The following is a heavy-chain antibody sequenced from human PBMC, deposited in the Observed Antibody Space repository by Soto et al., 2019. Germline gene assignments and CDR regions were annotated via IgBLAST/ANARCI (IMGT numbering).Heavy chain of an antibody. CDR2: INQDGSVE. Sequence: PGGSLRLSCAASGFTFRAYLMSWVRQAPGKGLDWVANINQDGSVEYYADSVQGRFTISRDNAKNSLYLQMNSLRAEDTAVYYCARDDIGFDAWGQGTLFTVSS. V-gene: IGHV3-7*01. CDR3: ARDDIGFDA. J-gene: IGHJ5*02. CDR1: GFTFRAYL. D-gene: IGHD5-12*01.